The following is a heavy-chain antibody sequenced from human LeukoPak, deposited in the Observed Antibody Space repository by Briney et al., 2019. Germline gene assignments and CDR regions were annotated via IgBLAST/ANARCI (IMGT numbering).Heavy chain of an antibody. CDR3: AREEVIAAAGPTLDY. V-gene: IGHV1-2*02. CDR2: INPNSGGT. J-gene: IGHJ4*02. D-gene: IGHD6-13*01. Sequence: GASVKVSFKASGHTFTDYYMHWVRQAPGQGLEWMGWINPNSGGTNYAQKFQGRVTMTRDTSISTAYMELSRLRSDDTAVFYCAREEVIAAAGPTLDYWGQGALVTVSS. CDR1: GHTFTDYY.